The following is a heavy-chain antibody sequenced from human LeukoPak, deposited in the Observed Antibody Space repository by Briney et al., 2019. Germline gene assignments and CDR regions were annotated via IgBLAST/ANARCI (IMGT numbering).Heavy chain of an antibody. CDR2: ISSSSSTI. D-gene: IGHD3-16*02. CDR1: GFTFSSYS. Sequence: GGSLRLSCAASGFTFSSYSMNRVRQAPGKGLEWVSYISSSSSTIYYADSVKGRFTISRDNAKNSLYLQMNSLRAEDTAVYYCARDVRHPYDYVWGSYRFEYYFDYWGQGTLVTVSS. V-gene: IGHV3-48*04. J-gene: IGHJ4*02. CDR3: ARDVRHPYDYVWGSYRFEYYFDY.